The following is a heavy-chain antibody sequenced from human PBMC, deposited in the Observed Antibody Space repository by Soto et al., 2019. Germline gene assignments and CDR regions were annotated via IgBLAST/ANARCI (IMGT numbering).Heavy chain of an antibody. CDR2: ISYDGNNK. Sequence: PGGSLRLSCAASEFTFSNYAMQWVRQAPGKGLQWLAVISYDGNNKYYADSVEGRFTISRDNSKNTVYLQMNSLRLEDTAVYYCARGPSYSDSYFAHWGQGTLVTVSS. D-gene: IGHD4-17*01. J-gene: IGHJ4*02. V-gene: IGHV3-30*04. CDR1: EFTFSNYA. CDR3: ARGPSYSDSYFAH.